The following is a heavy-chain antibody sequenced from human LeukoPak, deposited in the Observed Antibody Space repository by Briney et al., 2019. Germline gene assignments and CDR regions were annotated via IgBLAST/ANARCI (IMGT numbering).Heavy chain of an antibody. CDR1: GHSLNEIS. CDR2: FDPEDGET. V-gene: IGHV1-24*01. D-gene: IGHD5-24*01. CDR3: APGATIPAGFDF. Sequence: GAAVKVSCKVSGHSLNEISMYWVRQAPGKGLECMGVFDPEDGETIYAQRFKGRLTLTGDTSTDTVYMDLSSLRPEDTAVYYCAPGATIPAGFDFWGQGTLVTVSS. J-gene: IGHJ4*02.